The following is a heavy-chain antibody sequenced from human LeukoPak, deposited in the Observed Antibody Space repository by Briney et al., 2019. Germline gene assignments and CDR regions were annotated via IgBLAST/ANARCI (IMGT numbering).Heavy chain of an antibody. CDR1: GFTFSRYA. Sequence: PGGSLRLSCAASGFTFSRYAMHWVRQAPGKGLEGVAFISYDGCSKYYADSVKGRFTISRDNSKNTLYLQMNSLRAEDTAVYYCARNPYGDYYFDYWGQGTLVTVSS. D-gene: IGHD4-17*01. J-gene: IGHJ4*02. CDR2: ISYDGCSK. CDR3: ARNPYGDYYFDY. V-gene: IGHV3-30-3*01.